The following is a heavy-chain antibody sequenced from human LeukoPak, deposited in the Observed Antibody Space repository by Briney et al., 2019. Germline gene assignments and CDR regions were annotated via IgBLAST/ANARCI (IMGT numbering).Heavy chain of an antibody. J-gene: IGHJ4*02. CDR1: GGSISSYY. CDR2: IYTSGST. CDR3: ARSTWELGILDY. V-gene: IGHV4-4*07. D-gene: IGHD1-26*01. Sequence: SETLSLTCTVSGGSISSYYWSWIRQPAGKGLEWIGRIYTSGSTNYNPSLKSRVTMSVDTSKNQFSLKLSSGTAADTAVYYFARSTWELGILDYWGQGTLVTVSS.